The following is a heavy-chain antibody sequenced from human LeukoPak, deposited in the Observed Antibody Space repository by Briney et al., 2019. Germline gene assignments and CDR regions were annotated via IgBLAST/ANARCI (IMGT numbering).Heavy chain of an antibody. V-gene: IGHV5-51*01. Sequence: GESLKISCKGSGYIFTNYWIGWVRQMPGKGLEWMGIIYPGDSDTRYSPSFQGQVTISADKSISTVYLQWSNLKASDTAMYYCARSANQGGIWVWGQGTLVTVSS. CDR3: ARSANQGGIWV. CDR1: GYIFTNYW. CDR2: IYPGDSDT. J-gene: IGHJ4*02. D-gene: IGHD3-16*01.